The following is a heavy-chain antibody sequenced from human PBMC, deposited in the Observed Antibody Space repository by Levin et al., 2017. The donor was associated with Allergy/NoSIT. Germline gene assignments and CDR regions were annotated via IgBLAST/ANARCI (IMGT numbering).Heavy chain of an antibody. CDR2: IIPIFGTA. CDR3: ASASRLGYSSSWGENY. CDR1: GGTFSSYA. Sequence: GASVKVSCKASGGTFSSYAISWVRQAPGQGLEWMGGIIPIFGTANYAQKFQGRVTITADKSTSTAYMELSSLRSEDTAVYYCASASRLGYSSSWGENYWGQGTLVTVSS. D-gene: IGHD6-13*01. J-gene: IGHJ4*02. V-gene: IGHV1-69*06.